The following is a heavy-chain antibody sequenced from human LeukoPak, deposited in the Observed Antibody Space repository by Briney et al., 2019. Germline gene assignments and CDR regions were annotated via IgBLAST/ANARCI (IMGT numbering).Heavy chain of an antibody. D-gene: IGHD2-15*01. CDR1: GFTVSGNY. V-gene: IGHV3-53*01. Sequence: QSGGSLRVSCAASGFTVSGNYMSWVRQAPGKGLEWVSIIYSGGSTYYADSVKGRFTISRDNSKNTVYLQMNSLRAEDTAVYYCTVNYCSGGSCYMLWGQGTLVTVSS. J-gene: IGHJ4*02. CDR2: IYSGGST. CDR3: TVNYCSGGSCYML.